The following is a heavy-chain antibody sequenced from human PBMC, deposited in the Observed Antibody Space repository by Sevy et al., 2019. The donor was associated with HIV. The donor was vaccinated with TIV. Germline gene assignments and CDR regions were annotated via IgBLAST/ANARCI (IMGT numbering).Heavy chain of an antibody. CDR2: ISNSGTTI. Sequence: GGSLRLSCSASGFSFSSYEFNWVRQAPGKGLEWVSYISNSGTTISYSDSVKGRFTISRDHAKKSVYLQMNSLRAEDTAVYYCARDLPPSATTVAHFDCWGQGTLVTVSS. CDR3: ARDLPPSATTVAHFDC. CDR1: GFSFSSYE. J-gene: IGHJ4*02. V-gene: IGHV3-48*03. D-gene: IGHD4-17*01.